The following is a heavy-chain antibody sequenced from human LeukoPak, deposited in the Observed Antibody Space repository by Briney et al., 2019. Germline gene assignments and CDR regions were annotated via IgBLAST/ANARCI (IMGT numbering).Heavy chain of an antibody. CDR3: ARGPLRRENIVVVVAATRKPNWFDP. J-gene: IGHJ5*02. D-gene: IGHD2-15*01. CDR1: GYTFTSYD. Sequence: ASVTVSCTASGYTFTSYDINWVRQATGLGLEWMGWMNPKSGNTSYAQKFQGRVTMTRNTSISTAYMEVSSLRSEDTAVYYCARGPLRRENIVVVVAATRKPNWFDPWGQGTLVTVSS. CDR2: MNPKSGNT. V-gene: IGHV1-8*01.